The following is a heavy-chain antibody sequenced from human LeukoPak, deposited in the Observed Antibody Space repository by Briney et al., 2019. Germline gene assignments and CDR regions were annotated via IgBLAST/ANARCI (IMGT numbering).Heavy chain of an antibody. V-gene: IGHV4-61*02. CDR1: GGSISSGTYY. CDR3: AGDGSGSLNWFDP. CDR2: IYTSGST. Sequence: ASETLSLTCTVSGGSISSGTYYWSWIRQPAGKGLEWIGRIYTSGSTNYNPSLKSRVTISLDPSKNQFSLKLSSVTAADTAVYYCAGDGSGSLNWFDPWGQGTLVTVSS. J-gene: IGHJ5*02. D-gene: IGHD6-19*01.